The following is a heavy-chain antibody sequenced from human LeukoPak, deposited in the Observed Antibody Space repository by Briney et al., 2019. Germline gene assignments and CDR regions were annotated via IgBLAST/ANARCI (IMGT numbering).Heavy chain of an antibody. D-gene: IGHD2-2*01. CDR3: ARDVGEYCSSTNCYASHY. CDR2: INPHSGGT. J-gene: IGHJ4*02. CDR1: GYTFTGYY. V-gene: IGHV1-2*02. Sequence: ASVKVSCKASGYTFTGYYIHWVREAPGQGLEWMGWINPHSGGTNYAQKFQGGVTMTRDTSITTAYMELSSLRSDDTAVYYCARDVGEYCSSTNCYASHYWGQGTLVTVSS.